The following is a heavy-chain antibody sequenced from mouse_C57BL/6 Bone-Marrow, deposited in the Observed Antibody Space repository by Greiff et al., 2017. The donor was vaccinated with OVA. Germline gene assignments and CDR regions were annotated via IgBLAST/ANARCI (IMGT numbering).Heavy chain of an antibody. J-gene: IGHJ1*03. CDR3: ARDHTSYYSIWYFDV. CDR1: GFTFSSYA. V-gene: IGHV5-4*01. CDR2: ISDGGSYT. D-gene: IGHD2-5*01. Sequence: EVHLVESGGGLVKPGGSLKLSCAASGFTFSSYAMSWVRQTPEKRLEWVATISDGGSYTYYPDNVKGRFTISRDNAKNNLYLQMSHLKSEDTAMYYCARDHTSYYSIWYFDVWGTGTTVTVSS.